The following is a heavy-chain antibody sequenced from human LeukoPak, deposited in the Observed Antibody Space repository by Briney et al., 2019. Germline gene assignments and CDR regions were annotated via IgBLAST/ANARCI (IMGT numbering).Heavy chain of an antibody. J-gene: IGHJ5*02. V-gene: IGHV4-59*01. CDR3: ARHGYSSGSLAWFDP. CDR2: IYYSGST. Sequence: SETLSLTCTVSGGSISSFYWSWIRQPPGKGLEWIGYIYYSGSTNYNPSLKSRVTISVDTSKNQFSLKLSSVTAADTAVYYCARHGYSSGSLAWFDPWGQGTQVTVSS. D-gene: IGHD6-19*01. CDR1: GGSISSFY.